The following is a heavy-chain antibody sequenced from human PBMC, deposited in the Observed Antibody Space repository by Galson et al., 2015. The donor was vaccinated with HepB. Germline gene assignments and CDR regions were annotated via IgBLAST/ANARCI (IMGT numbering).Heavy chain of an antibody. Sequence: ETLSLTCAVYGGSFSGYYWSWIRQPPGKGLEWIGEINHSGSTNYNPSLKSRVTISVDTSKNQFSLKLSSVTAADTAVYYCARDVAAAGWTDYWGQGTLVTVSS. J-gene: IGHJ4*02. CDR3: ARDVAAAGWTDY. V-gene: IGHV4-34*01. D-gene: IGHD6-13*01. CDR2: INHSGST. CDR1: GGSFSGYY.